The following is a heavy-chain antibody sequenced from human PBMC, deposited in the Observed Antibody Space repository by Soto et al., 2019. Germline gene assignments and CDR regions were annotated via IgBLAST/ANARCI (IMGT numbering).Heavy chain of an antibody. Sequence: SETLSLTCIVSGGSISSSSYYWGWIRQPPGKGLEWIGSIYYSGSTYYNPPLKSRVTISVDKSKNQFSLKLSSVTAADTAVYYCARHPMAVPAASFDYWGQGTLVTVSS. CDR1: GGSISSSSYY. J-gene: IGHJ4*02. D-gene: IGHD2-2*01. V-gene: IGHV4-39*01. CDR3: ARHPMAVPAASFDY. CDR2: IYYSGST.